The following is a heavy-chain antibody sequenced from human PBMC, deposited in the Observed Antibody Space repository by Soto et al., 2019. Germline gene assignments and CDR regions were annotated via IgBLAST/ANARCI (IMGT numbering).Heavy chain of an antibody. Sequence: QVQLQESGPGLVKPSETLSLTCAVSGDSISSYYCMWIRQPPGKGLESIGYLYYGRSANYNPSLKSRVTLSVETPTNQCSLTLSSMTAADTAVYYCALRSMAVVPEYWGQGTLVTVSS. J-gene: IGHJ4*02. V-gene: IGHV4-59*01. D-gene: IGHD3-22*01. CDR1: GDSISSYY. CDR2: LYYGRSA. CDR3: ALRSMAVVPEY.